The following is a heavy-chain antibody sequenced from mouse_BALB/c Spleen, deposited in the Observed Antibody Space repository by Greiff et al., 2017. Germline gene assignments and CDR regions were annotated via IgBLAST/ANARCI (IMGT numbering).Heavy chain of an antibody. CDR3: ARGGGSSYFDY. Sequence: EVQLPQSGPELVKPGASVKMSCKASGYTFTSYVMHWVKQKPGQGLEWIGYINPYNDGTKYNEKFKGKATLTSDKSSSTAYMELSSMTSEDSAVYYCARGGGSSYFDYWGQGTTLTVSS. CDR1: GYTFTSYV. V-gene: IGHV1-14*01. D-gene: IGHD1-1*01. J-gene: IGHJ2*01. CDR2: INPYNDGT.